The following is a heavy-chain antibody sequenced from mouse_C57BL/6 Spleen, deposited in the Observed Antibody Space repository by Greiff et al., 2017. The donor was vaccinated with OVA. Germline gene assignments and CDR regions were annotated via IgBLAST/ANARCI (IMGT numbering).Heavy chain of an antibody. CDR2: IDPETGGT. Sequence: QVQLQQSGAELVRPGASVTLSCKASGYTFTDYEMHWVKQTPVHGLEWIGAIDPETGGTAYNQKFKGKAILTADKSSSTAYMELRSLTSEDSAVYYCTRLDDGLFAYWGQGTLVTVSA. CDR1: GYTFTDYE. J-gene: IGHJ3*01. D-gene: IGHD2-3*01. CDR3: TRLDDGLFAY. V-gene: IGHV1-15*01.